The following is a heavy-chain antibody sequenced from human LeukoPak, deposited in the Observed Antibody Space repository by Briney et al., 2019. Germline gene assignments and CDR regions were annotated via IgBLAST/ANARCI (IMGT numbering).Heavy chain of an antibody. CDR1: GYTFTNYG. D-gene: IGHD3-3*01. CDR2: ISAYNGNT. Sequence: GASVKVSCKASGYTFTNYGITWVRQAPGQGLEWMGWISAYNGNTNYVQKLQGRVTMTTDTSTNTAYMELRSLRSDDTAVYYCARGLPITLFGVLTAPAAFDIWGQGTMVTVSS. V-gene: IGHV1-18*01. J-gene: IGHJ3*02. CDR3: ARGLPITLFGVLTAPAAFDI.